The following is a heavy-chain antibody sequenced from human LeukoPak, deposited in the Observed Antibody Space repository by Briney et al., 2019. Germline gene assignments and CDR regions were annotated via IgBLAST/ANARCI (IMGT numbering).Heavy chain of an antibody. D-gene: IGHD3-22*01. CDR3: ARGSMIVVA. CDR1: GFTFSSYS. V-gene: IGHV3-21*01. J-gene: IGHJ5*02. Sequence: DPGGSLRLSCAASGFTFSSYSMNWVRQAPGKGLEWVSCIGSSGNYIYYADSVKGRLTISRDNAKNSLYLLMNSLRAEDTAVYYCARGSMIVVAWGQGTLVTVSS. CDR2: IGSSGNYI.